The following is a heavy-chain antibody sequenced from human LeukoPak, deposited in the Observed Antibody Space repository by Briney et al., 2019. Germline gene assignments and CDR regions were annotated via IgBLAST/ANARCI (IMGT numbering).Heavy chain of an antibody. CDR3: ARAGKYDFWSGTSTLNWFDP. CDR1: GGSISSSSYY. V-gene: IGHV4-39*07. Sequence: SETLSLTCTVSGGSISSSSYYWGWIRQPPGKGLEWIGSIYYSGSTYYNPSLKSRVTISVDTSKNQFSLKLSSVTAADTAVYYCARAGKYDFWSGTSTLNWFDPWGQGTLVTVSS. CDR2: IYYSGST. J-gene: IGHJ5*02. D-gene: IGHD3-3*01.